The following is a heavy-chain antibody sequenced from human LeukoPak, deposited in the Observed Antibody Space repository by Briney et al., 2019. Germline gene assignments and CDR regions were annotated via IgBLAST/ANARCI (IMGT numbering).Heavy chain of an antibody. V-gene: IGHV3-9*01. D-gene: IGHD6-13*01. Sequence: GGSLRLSCAASGFTFDDYAMHWVRQAPGKGLEWVSGISWNSGSIGYADSVKGRFTISRDNAKNSLYLQMNSLRAEDTAVYYCARGGPKQQLYYWGQGTLVTVSS. CDR2: ISWNSGSI. CDR3: ARGGPKQQLYY. CDR1: GFTFDDYA. J-gene: IGHJ4*02.